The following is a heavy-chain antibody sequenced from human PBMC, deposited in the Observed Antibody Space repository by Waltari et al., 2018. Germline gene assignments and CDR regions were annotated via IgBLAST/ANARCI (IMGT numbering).Heavy chain of an antibody. V-gene: IGHV2-26*01. J-gene: IGHJ4*02. CDR2: IFSNDEK. D-gene: IGHD6-19*01. Sequence: QVTLKESGPVLVKPTETLTLTCTVSGFSLSNARMGVSWIRQPPGKALDWLAHIFSNDEKSYSTSLKSRLTISKDTSKSQVVLTMTNMDPVDTATYYCARVQWLAYYFDYWGQGTLVTVSS. CDR1: GFSLSNARMG. CDR3: ARVQWLAYYFDY.